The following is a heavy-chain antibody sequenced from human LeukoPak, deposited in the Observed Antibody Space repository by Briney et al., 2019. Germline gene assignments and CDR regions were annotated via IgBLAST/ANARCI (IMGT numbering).Heavy chain of an antibody. V-gene: IGHV4-59*01. J-gene: IGHJ3*02. D-gene: IGHD5-24*01. CDR1: GGSISSYY. Sequence: SETLSLTCTVSGGSISSYYWSWLRQPPGKGLEWIGYIYYSGSTNYNPSLKSRVTISVDTSKNQFSLKLTSVTAADTAVYYCARARGATIFQSAFDIWGQGTMVTVSS. CDR2: IYYSGST. CDR3: ARARGATIFQSAFDI.